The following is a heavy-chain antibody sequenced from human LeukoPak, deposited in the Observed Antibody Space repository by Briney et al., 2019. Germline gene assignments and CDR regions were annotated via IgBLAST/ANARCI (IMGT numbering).Heavy chain of an antibody. D-gene: IGHD4-17*01. CDR2: ISGSGGST. Sequence: GGSLRLSCAASGFTFSSYAMSWVRQAPGKGLEWVSAISGSGGSTYYADSVKGRFTISRDNSKNTLYLQMNSLRAEDTTVYYCAKASYGDYVSNYWGQGTLVTVSS. J-gene: IGHJ4*02. CDR1: GFTFSSYA. V-gene: IGHV3-23*01. CDR3: AKASYGDYVSNY.